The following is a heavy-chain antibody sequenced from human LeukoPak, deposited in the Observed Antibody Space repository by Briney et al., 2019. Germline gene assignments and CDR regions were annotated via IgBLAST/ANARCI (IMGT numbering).Heavy chain of an antibody. V-gene: IGHV3-74*01. Sequence: GGSLRLSCAASGFIFSNYWMNWVRQAPGKGLVWVSRINKDGSDISYADSVEGRFTISRDNAKNTLYLQMNSLRAEDTGVYYCARGRGYSYAPYDYWGQGTLVTVSS. D-gene: IGHD5-18*01. J-gene: IGHJ4*02. CDR3: ARGRGYSYAPYDY. CDR2: INKDGSDI. CDR1: GFIFSNYW.